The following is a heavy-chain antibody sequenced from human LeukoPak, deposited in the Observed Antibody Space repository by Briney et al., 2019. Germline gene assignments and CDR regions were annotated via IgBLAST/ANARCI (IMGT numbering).Heavy chain of an antibody. D-gene: IGHD6-19*01. CDR3: ATSSGWYDDAFDI. CDR1: GFTFSSYA. Sequence: GGSLRLSCAASGFTFSSYAMSRVRQAPGKGLEWVSAISGSGGSTYYADSVKGRFTISRDNSKNTLYLQMNSLRAEDTAVYYCATSSGWYDDAFDIWGQGTMVTVSS. V-gene: IGHV3-23*01. CDR2: ISGSGGST. J-gene: IGHJ3*02.